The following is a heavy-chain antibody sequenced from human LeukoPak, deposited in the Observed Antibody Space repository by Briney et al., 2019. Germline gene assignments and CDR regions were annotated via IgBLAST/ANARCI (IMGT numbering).Heavy chain of an antibody. V-gene: IGHV1-2*02. CDR1: GYTFTGYY. CDR3: ARGGVHYHGSGRITPYFDY. J-gene: IGHJ4*02. CDR2: INPNSGGT. Sequence: ASVKVSCKASGYTFTGYYMHWVRQAPGQGLEWMGWINPNSGGTNYAQKFQGRVTMTRDTSISTAYMELSRLRSDDTAVYYCARGGVHYHGSGRITPYFDYWGQGTLVTVSS. D-gene: IGHD3-10*01.